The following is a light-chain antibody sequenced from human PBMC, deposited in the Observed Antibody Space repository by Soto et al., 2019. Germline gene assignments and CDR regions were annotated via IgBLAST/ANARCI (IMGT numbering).Light chain of an antibody. J-gene: IGKJ2*01. CDR3: QQYGSSPYT. CDR1: QSVRNNY. CDR2: GAS. V-gene: IGKV3-20*01. Sequence: EILLTPSPSTLSLSPGERATLSCRASQSVRNNYLAWYRQQRPGQAPRLLIYGASGRATGIPDRFSGSGSGTDFTLTISRLEPEDFAVYYCQQYGSSPYTFGQGTKLEI.